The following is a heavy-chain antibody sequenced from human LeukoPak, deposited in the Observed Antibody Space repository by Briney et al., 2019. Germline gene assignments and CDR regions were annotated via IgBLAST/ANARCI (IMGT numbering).Heavy chain of an antibody. CDR3: ARRGSLLWFDP. CDR2: IYFSGET. Sequence: PSETLSLTCTVSGDSISDRYYYWAWIRQSPGKGLEWIGSIYFSGETYYNPSLRSRVTISVDTSKNQFSLTLTSVTVADASVYYCARRGSLLWFDPWGQGTLVTVSS. J-gene: IGHJ5*02. V-gene: IGHV4-39*01. D-gene: IGHD3-10*01. CDR1: GDSISDRYYY.